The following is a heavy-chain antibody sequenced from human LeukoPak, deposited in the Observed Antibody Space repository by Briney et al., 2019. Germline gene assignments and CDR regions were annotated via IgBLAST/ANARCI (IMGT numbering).Heavy chain of an antibody. CDR1: GNTFSASD. CDR2: LSPHTGTT. J-gene: IGHJ3*01. D-gene: IGHD2-2*01. CDR3: AAKKPYCSNTSCRGFDL. Sequence: ASVKVSCKARGNTFSASDFVWVRQAPGEGLEWLGKLSPHTGTTLYPQRFLGRVTISADSSSSTVFIEINSLTFDDTAVYYCAAKKPYCSNTSCRGFDLWGQGTEGIVTS. V-gene: IGHV1-69*11.